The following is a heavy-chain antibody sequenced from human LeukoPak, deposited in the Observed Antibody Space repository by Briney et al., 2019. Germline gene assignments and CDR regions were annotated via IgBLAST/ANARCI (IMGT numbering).Heavy chain of an antibody. J-gene: IGHJ4*02. CDR2: ISSDGGNK. D-gene: IGHD7-27*01. Sequence: GGSLGLSCVASGFTFSSYEMNGVRQAPAKGLEWVAVISSDGGNKFYADSVKGRLTISRANSKNTLYLQMNSRRLEDTAVYYCAKAPTGDLGLWGQGTLVTVSS. CDR1: GFTFSSYE. CDR3: AKAPTGDLGL. V-gene: IGHV3-30*18.